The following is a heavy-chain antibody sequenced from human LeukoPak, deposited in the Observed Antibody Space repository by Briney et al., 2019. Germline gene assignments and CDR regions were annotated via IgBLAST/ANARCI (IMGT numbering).Heavy chain of an antibody. CDR3: AASITMFDY. D-gene: IGHD3-10*01. CDR1: GFTVSSNY. Sequence: PGGSLRLSCAASGFTVSSNYMSWVRLAPGKGLEWVANIKEDGSVKYYVESVKGRFTISRDNAKNSLYLQMNSLRAEDTAVYYCAASITMFDYWGQGTLVTVSS. CDR2: IKEDGSVK. V-gene: IGHV3-7*02. J-gene: IGHJ4*02.